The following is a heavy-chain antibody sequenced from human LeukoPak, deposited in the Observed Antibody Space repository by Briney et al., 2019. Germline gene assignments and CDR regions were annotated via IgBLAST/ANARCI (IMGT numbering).Heavy chain of an antibody. J-gene: IGHJ4*02. CDR1: GFSFITYG. V-gene: IGHV3-30*02. CDR3: NGDYDY. D-gene: IGHD4-17*01. Sequence: GGSLRHSCAASGFSFITYGMHWVRQAPGKGLEWVAFIRSDGVSKYYADSVKGRFTISRDNSKNTLYLQINSLRAEDTAVYYCNGDYDYWGQGTLVTVSS. CDR2: IRSDGVSK.